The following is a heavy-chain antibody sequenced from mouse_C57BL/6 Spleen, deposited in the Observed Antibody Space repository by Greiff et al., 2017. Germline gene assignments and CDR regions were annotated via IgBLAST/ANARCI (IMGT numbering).Heavy chain of an antibody. D-gene: IGHD2-1*01. J-gene: IGHJ1*03. CDR3: ARGTIYYGNYRYFDV. Sequence: EVMLVESGGGLVKPGGSLKLSCAASGFTFSSYAMSWVRQTPEKRLEWVATISDGGSYTYYPDNVKGRFTISRDNAKTNLYLQMSHLKSEDTAMYYGARGTIYYGNYRYFDVWGTGTTVTVSS. V-gene: IGHV5-4*03. CDR2: ISDGGSYT. CDR1: GFTFSSYA.